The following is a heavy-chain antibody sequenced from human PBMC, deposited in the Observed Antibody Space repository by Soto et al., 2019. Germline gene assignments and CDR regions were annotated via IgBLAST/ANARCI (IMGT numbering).Heavy chain of an antibody. D-gene: IGHD5-12*01. CDR1: GSSVSTDYDY. Sequence: GGSLRLSCAASGSSVSTDYDYMSWVRQAPGKGLEWVSVIHSGGRTYYADSAKGRFTISRDKSKNMLYLQINSLRAEDTAVYYCASSYSHGTLDFWGQGTLVTVSS. V-gene: IGHV3-53*01. CDR2: IHSGGRT. J-gene: IGHJ4*02. CDR3: ASSYSHGTLDF.